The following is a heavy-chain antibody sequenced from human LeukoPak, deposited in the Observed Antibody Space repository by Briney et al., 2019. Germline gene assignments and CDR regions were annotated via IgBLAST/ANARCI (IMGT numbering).Heavy chain of an antibody. Sequence: GGSLRLSCAASGFTFSNYAMSWVRQAPGKGLKWVSAISGSDGSSFHADSVKGRFAISRDNSKNTLYLQVNSLRAEDTAVYYCASAYYDFWTGYSYFEYWGQGILVTVSS. D-gene: IGHD3-3*01. J-gene: IGHJ4*02. CDR2: ISGSDGSS. CDR3: ASAYYDFWTGYSYFEY. CDR1: GFTFSNYA. V-gene: IGHV3-23*01.